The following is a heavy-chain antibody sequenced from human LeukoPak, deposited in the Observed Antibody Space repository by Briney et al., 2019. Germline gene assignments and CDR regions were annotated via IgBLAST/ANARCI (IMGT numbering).Heavy chain of an antibody. Sequence: GGSLRLSCAASGFTFSGYAMSWVRQAPGKGLEWVSGISGRGDNTYCADSVKGRFTISRDNSKNTLRLQMNSLRDEDTAVYYCAKRVQGNTGPFHCWGQGTLASVSS. V-gene: IGHV3-23*01. CDR1: GFTFSGYA. J-gene: IGHJ4*02. D-gene: IGHD4-23*01. CDR2: ISGRGDNT. CDR3: AKRVQGNTGPFHC.